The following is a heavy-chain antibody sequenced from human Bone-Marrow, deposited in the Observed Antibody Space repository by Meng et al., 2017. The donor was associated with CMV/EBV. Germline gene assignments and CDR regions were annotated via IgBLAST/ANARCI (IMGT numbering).Heavy chain of an antibody. CDR3: ARVMYYDFWSGYYAALTNWFDP. D-gene: IGHD3-3*01. J-gene: IGHJ5*02. CDR1: YG. V-gene: IGHV1-18*01. Sequence: YGISWVRQAPEQGLEWMGWISAYNGNTNYAQKLQGRVTMTTDTSTSTAYMELRSLRSDDTAVYYCARVMYYDFWSGYYAALTNWFDPWGQGTLVTVSS. CDR2: ISAYNGNT.